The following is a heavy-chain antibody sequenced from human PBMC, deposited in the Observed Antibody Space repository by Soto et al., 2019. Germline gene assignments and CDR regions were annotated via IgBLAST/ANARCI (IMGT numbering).Heavy chain of an antibody. D-gene: IGHD3-22*01. J-gene: IGHJ6*02. Sequence: GGSLRLSCAASGFTFSSYGMHWVRQAPGKGLEWVAVIWYDGSNKYYADSVKGRFTISRDNSKNTLYLQMNSLRAEDTAVYYCAREVDSSGTSYYYYYYGMDVWGQGTTVTVSS. CDR1: GFTFSSYG. V-gene: IGHV3-33*01. CDR3: AREVDSSGTSYYYYYYGMDV. CDR2: IWYDGSNK.